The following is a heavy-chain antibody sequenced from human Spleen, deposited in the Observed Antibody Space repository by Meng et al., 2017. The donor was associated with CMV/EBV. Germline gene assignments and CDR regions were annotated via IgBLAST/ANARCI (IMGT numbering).Heavy chain of an antibody. CDR3: AKPPRECSGGSCYWGITYFDY. J-gene: IGHJ4*02. D-gene: IGHD2-15*01. CDR2: IRYDGSNK. CDR1: SYG. Sequence: SYGMHWVRQAPGKGLEWVAFIRYDGSNKYYADSVKGRFTISRDNSKNTLYLQMNSLRAEDTAVYYCAKPPRECSGGSCYWGITYFDYWGQGTLVTVSS. V-gene: IGHV3-30*02.